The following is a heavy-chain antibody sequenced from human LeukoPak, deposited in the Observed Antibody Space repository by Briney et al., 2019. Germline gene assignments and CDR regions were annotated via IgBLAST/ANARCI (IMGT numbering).Heavy chain of an antibody. CDR3: AKFDNRIVGAASFNY. J-gene: IGHJ4*02. V-gene: IGHV3-23*01. D-gene: IGHD1-26*01. CDR2: ISGRGDNT. Sequence: GGSLRLSCAASGFTFSSHGMSWVRQAPGKGLEWVSTISGRGDNTYYADSVKGRFTISRDNTKNTLYLQMNSLRGEDTAVYYCAKFDNRIVGAASFNYWGQGTLVTVSS. CDR1: GFTFSSHG.